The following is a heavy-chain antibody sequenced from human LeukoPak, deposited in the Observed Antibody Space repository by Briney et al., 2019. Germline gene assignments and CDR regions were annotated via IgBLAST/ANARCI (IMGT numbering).Heavy chain of an antibody. J-gene: IGHJ6*02. Sequence: GASVKVSCKASGYTFTSYGISWVRQAPGQGLEWMGWISAYNSNTNYAQKLQGRVTMTTDTSTSTAYMELRSLRSDDTAVYYCARDFITMVRGVIDYYYGMDVWGQGTTVTVSS. CDR2: ISAYNSNT. CDR3: ARDFITMVRGVIDYYYGMDV. CDR1: GYTFTSYG. V-gene: IGHV1-18*01. D-gene: IGHD3-10*01.